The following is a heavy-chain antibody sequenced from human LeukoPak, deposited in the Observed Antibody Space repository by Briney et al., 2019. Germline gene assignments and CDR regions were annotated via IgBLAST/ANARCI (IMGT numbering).Heavy chain of an antibody. Sequence: GRSLRLSCAASGFSFDTYAMHWVRQAPGQGLEWVALIWHDGSHKFYSNSVRGQFTISRDNSKNTLYLQMNSLRAEDTAVYYCAKGEGRYEAEYFQHWGQGTLVTVSS. V-gene: IGHV3-33*06. CDR3: AKGEGRYEAEYFQH. J-gene: IGHJ1*01. D-gene: IGHD1-14*01. CDR1: GFSFDTYA. CDR2: IWHDGSHK.